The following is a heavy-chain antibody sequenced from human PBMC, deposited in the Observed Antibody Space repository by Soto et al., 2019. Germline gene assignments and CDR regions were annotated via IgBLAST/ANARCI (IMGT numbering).Heavy chain of an antibody. Sequence: QISLKESGPTLVKPTQTLKLTCSFSGFSLTTDGEGVGWVRQPQGEALQCLALIYWDDDERYRPSRKTRLTITKDPSTHQVVLIMNNMDPVDTATSYCAHSRNLITDDAQVGDFGYWWQGSLVTVSS. CDR1: GFSLTTDGEG. V-gene: IGHV2-5*02. CDR2: IYWDDDE. CDR3: AHSRNLITDDAQVGDFGY. D-gene: IGHD3-10*01. J-gene: IGHJ4*02.